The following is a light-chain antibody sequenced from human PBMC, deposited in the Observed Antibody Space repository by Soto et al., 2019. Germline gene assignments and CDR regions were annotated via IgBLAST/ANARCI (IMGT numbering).Light chain of an antibody. CDR2: EGS. CDR3: WSYASCRHFYV. CDR1: SSDVGSYNL. V-gene: IGLV2-23*01. Sequence: QSALTQPASVSGSPGQSITISCTGTSSDVGSYNLVSWYQQHPGKAPKLMIYEGSKRPSGVSNRFSGSKSGNTASLTISGVQGGDGAYYFWWSYASCRHFYVFGTGAKLTVL. J-gene: IGLJ1*01.